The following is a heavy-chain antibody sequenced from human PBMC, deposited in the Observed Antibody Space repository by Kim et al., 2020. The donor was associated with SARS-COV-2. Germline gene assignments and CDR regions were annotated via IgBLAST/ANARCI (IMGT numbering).Heavy chain of an antibody. CDR3: ATAFSVTWFPYNY. CDR2: INHSGST. D-gene: IGHD3-10*01. Sequence: SETRSLTCAVYTGSFSGYYWSLIRQPPGKGLEWIAEINHSGSTKYNPHLKSRVTISVDTAKNQFALKLNSVTAADTAIYSCATAFSVTWFPYNYWGQGSLDTFSA. V-gene: IGHV4-34*01. J-gene: IGHJ4*02. CDR1: TGSFSGYY.